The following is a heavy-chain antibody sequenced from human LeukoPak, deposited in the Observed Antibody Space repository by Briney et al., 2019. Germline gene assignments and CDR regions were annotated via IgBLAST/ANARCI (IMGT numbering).Heavy chain of an antibody. CDR3: ARVLGGYYYDSSGPFDY. CDR1: GYTFTGYY. V-gene: IGHV1-18*04. J-gene: IGHJ4*02. D-gene: IGHD3-22*01. Sequence: ASVKVSCKASGYTFTGYYMHWVRQAPGQGLEWMGWISAYNGNTNYAQKLQGRVTMTTDTSTSTAYMELRSLRSDDTAVYYCARVLGGYYYDSSGPFDYWGQGTLVTVSS. CDR2: ISAYNGNT.